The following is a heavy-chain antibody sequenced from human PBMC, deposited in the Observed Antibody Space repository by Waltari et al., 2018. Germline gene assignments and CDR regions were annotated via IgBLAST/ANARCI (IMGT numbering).Heavy chain of an antibody. CDR1: GFTFSSYG. D-gene: IGHD6-13*01. CDR2: IRYDGSNK. CDR3: AKDISSSWPNYYYYGMDV. J-gene: IGHJ6*02. V-gene: IGHV3-30*02. Sequence: QVQLVESGGGVVQPGGSVRLSCAASGFTFSSYGMPWVRPAPGQGLEWVAFIRYDGSNKYYADSVKGRFTISRDNSKNTLYLQMNSLRAEDTAVYYCAKDISSSWPNYYYYGMDVWGQGTTVTVSS.